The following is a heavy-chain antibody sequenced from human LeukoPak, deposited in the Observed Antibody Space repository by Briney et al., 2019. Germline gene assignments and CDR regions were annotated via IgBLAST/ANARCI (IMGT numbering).Heavy chain of an antibody. CDR3: AGGQGWHFDL. V-gene: IGHV3-21*01. Sequence: GGSLRLSCAASGFTFSSYTMNWVRQAPGKGLEWVSSISSSSSYKYYADSVKGRFTMSRDNAKNSLFLQMNSLRAEDTAVYYCAGGQGWHFDLWGRGTLITVSS. D-gene: IGHD2-15*01. CDR2: ISSSSSYK. J-gene: IGHJ2*01. CDR1: GFTFSSYT.